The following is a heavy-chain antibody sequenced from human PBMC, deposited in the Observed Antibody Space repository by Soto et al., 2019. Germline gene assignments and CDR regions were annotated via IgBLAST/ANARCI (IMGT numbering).Heavy chain of an antibody. Sequence: GGSLRLSCVVSGVSFSSVWMTWVRQAPGKGLECVANIKYDGSEEYYVDAVRGRFTVSRDNAKNSLYLQMNSLRAEDTVVFYCVRDPSRGNEWARYVDLWGRGTLVTVSS. CDR1: GVSFSSVW. CDR2: IKYDGSEE. V-gene: IGHV3-7*01. D-gene: IGHD1-1*01. J-gene: IGHJ2*01. CDR3: VRDPSRGNEWARYVDL.